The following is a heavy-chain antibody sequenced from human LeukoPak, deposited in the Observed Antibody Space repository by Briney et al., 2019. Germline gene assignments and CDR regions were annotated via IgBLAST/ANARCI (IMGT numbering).Heavy chain of an antibody. CDR2: ISITSDKI. CDR1: GFTFTGYS. D-gene: IGHD6-13*01. V-gene: IGHV3-48*01. J-gene: IGHJ3*02. CDR3: ARDWPSEWQQLPDYDAVDI. Sequence: GGSLRLSCAASGFTFTGYSMNWFRQAPGKGLEWVSYISITSDKIYYADSVKGRFTISRDNARNSLYLQMNSLRAEDTAVYYCARDWPSEWQQLPDYDAVDIWGQGTMVTVSS.